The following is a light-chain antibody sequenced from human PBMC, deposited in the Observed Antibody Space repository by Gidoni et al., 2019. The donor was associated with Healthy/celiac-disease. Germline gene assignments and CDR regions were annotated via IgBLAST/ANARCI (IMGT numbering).Light chain of an antibody. Sequence: SYELTQPPSVSVSPGQTARITCSGDALPKQYAYWYQQKPGQAPVLAIYKDSERPSGIPERFSGSSSGTTVTLTISGVQAEDEADYYCQSADSSGTYPSVVFGGGTKLTVL. V-gene: IGLV3-25*03. CDR2: KDS. CDR1: ALPKQY. J-gene: IGLJ2*01. CDR3: QSADSSGTYPSVV.